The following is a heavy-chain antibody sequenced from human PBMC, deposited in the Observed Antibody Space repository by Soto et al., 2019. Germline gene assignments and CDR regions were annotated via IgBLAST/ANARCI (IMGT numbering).Heavy chain of an antibody. D-gene: IGHD2-21*02. CDR1: GGTFSSYA. V-gene: IGHV1-69*01. J-gene: IGHJ6*02. CDR2: IIPIFGTA. Sequence: QVQLVQSGAEVKKPGSSVKVSCKASGGTFSSYAISWVRQAPGQGLEWMGGIIPIFGTANYAQKFQGRVTITAEESTSTAYMELSSLRSEDTAVYYCARAYCGGDCYFSYYYYGMDVWGQGTTVTVSS. CDR3: ARAYCGGDCYFSYYYYGMDV.